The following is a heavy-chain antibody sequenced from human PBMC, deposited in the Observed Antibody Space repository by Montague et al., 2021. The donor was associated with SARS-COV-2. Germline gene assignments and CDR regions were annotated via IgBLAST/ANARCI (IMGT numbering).Heavy chain of an antibody. CDR3: ARESGSFHDGGYFDY. CDR2: IPNDEGNK. Sequence: SLRLSCAASGFNFSNAFTWFPRPPARGRGGWEPIPNDEGNKHYADSGKGRFTIPRDNSKSTLYLQMNSLRTEDTAVYYCARESGSFHDGGYFDYWGQGSLVTVSS. CDR1: GFNFSNA. V-gene: IGHV3-30*04. D-gene: IGHD1-26*01. J-gene: IGHJ4*02.